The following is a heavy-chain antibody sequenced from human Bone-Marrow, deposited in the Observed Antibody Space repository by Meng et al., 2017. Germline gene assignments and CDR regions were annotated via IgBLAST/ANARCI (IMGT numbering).Heavy chain of an antibody. J-gene: IGHJ4*02. Sequence: GGSLRLSCAASGFTFSSYAMHWVRQAPGKGLEWVAVISYDGSNKYYADSVKGRFTISRDNSKNTLYLQMNSLRAEDTAVYYCARVGVYSSGWYGDYFDYWGQGNRVTGYS. CDR2: ISYDGSNK. CDR3: ARVGVYSSGWYGDYFDY. V-gene: IGHV3-30*01. D-gene: IGHD6-19*01. CDR1: GFTFSSYA.